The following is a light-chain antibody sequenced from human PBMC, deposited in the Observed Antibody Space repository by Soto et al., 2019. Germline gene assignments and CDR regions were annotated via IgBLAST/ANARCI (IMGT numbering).Light chain of an antibody. J-gene: IGLJ1*01. CDR3: SSYTGSSTLV. CDR2: EVS. CDR1: SSDFGDYDY. Sequence: QSVLTQPASVSGSPGQSITISCTGTSSDFGDYDYVSWYLQHPSKVPKLMIYEVSNRPSGVSNRFSGSKSGNTASLTISGLQAEDEADYYCSSYTGSSTLVFGTGTKVTVL. V-gene: IGLV2-14*01.